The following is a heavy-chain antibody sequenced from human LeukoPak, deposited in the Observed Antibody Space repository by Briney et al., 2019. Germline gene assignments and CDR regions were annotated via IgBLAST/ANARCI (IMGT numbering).Heavy chain of an antibody. J-gene: IGHJ6*03. V-gene: IGHV3-48*01. Sequence: GGSLRLSCAASGFTFSSYNMIWVRQAPGKGLEWVSYISSSRGIKYYADSVKGRFTISRDNAKNSLFLQMNSLRAEDTAVYYCARELHDYYYMDVWGKGTTITDSS. D-gene: IGHD3-10*01. CDR2: ISSSRGIK. CDR3: ARELHDYYYMDV. CDR1: GFTFSSYN.